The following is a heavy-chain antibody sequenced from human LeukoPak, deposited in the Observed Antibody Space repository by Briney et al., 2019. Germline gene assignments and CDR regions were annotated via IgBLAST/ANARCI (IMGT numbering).Heavy chain of an antibody. D-gene: IGHD3-22*01. CDR3: ARGRANPRRVTMIVVVTVLFY. CDR2: ISYDGSNK. CDR1: GFTFSSYA. J-gene: IGHJ4*02. V-gene: IGHV3-30*04. Sequence: GGSLRLSCAASGFTFSSYAMHWVRQAPGKGLEWVAVISYDGSNKYYADSVKGRFTISRDNSKNTPYLQMNSLRAEDTAVYYCARGRANPRRVTMIVVVTVLFYWGQGTLVTVSS.